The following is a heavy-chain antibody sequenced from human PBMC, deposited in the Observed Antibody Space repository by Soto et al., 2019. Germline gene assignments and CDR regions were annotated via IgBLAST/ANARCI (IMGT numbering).Heavy chain of an antibody. CDR1: GYTFTSYA. V-gene: IGHV1-3*01. Sequence: ASVKVSCKASGYTFTSYAMHWVRQAPGQRLEWMGWINAGNGNTKYSQKFQGRVTITRDTSASTAYMELSSLRSEDTAVYYCARSSTMVRGVIKHNFYYYGIDVWGEGTTVTVSS. CDR3: ARSSTMVRGVIKHNFYYYGIDV. D-gene: IGHD3-10*01. CDR2: INAGNGNT. J-gene: IGHJ6*04.